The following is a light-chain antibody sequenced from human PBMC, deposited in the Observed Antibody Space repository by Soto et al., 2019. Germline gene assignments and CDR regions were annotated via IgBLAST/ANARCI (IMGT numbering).Light chain of an antibody. CDR3: LLYQGGSYV. J-gene: IGLJ1*01. V-gene: IGLV7-43*01. CDR1: TGPVTSGFY. CDR2: STT. Sequence: QTVVTQEPSLTVSPGGTVTLTCASSTGPVTSGFYPHWVQQKPGQEPRTRIYSTTNKHSWTPDPFSGSLLGGKAALTLSGVQPEDEADYYCLLYQGGSYVFGAGTKVTVL.